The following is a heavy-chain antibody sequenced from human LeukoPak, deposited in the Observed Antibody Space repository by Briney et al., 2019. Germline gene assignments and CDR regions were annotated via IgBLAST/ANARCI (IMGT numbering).Heavy chain of an antibody. J-gene: IGHJ4*02. CDR2: ISAYNGNT. D-gene: IGHD3-10*01. CDR3: ARDSQPPVQLLWFGELSSYFDY. V-gene: IGHV1-18*01. Sequence: ASVKVSCKASGYTFTSYGISWVRQAPGQGLEWMGWISAYNGNTNYAQKLQGRVTMTTDTSTSTAYMELRSLRSDDTAVYYCARDSQPPVQLLWFGELSSYFDYWGQGTLVTVSS. CDR1: GYTFTSYG.